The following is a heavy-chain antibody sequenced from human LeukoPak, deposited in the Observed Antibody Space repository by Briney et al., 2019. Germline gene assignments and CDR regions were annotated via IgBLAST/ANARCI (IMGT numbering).Heavy chain of an antibody. CDR2: INHSGST. D-gene: IGHD2-15*01. CDR3: ARGLGD. Sequence: SETLSLTCAVYGGSFSGYYWSWIRQPPGKGLEWIGEINHSGSTNYNPSLKSRVTISVDTSKNQFSLKLSSVTAADTAVYYCARGLGDWGQGTLVTVSS. V-gene: IGHV4-34*01. CDR1: GGSFSGYY. J-gene: IGHJ4*02.